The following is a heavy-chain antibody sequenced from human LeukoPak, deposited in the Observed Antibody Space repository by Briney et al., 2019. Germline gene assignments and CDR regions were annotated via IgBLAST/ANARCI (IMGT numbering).Heavy chain of an antibody. D-gene: IGHD3-16*01. CDR1: DYTFTSYG. J-gene: IGHJ3*02. CDR3: AREEGGFDAFDI. CDR2: INPRSGDT. Sequence: GAPVKVSCKASDYTFTSYGISGVRQGPGQGHEWMGWINPRSGDTSYAQNFQGRVTMTRHTSISTVYMELSRLRSGDTAVYYCAREEGGFDAFDIWGQGTMVTVSS. V-gene: IGHV1-2*02.